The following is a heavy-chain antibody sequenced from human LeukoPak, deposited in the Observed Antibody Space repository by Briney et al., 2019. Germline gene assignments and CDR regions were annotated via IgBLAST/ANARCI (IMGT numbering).Heavy chain of an antibody. V-gene: IGHV3-53*01. CDR2: IYSGGST. D-gene: IGHD5-18*01. CDR3: AREIIQLPGYFDY. Sequence: GGSLRLSCAASGFTVSSNYMSWVRQAPGKGLEWVSVIYSGGSTYYADSVKGRFTISRDNSKNTLYLQMNSLRAEDTAVYYCAREIIQLPGYFDYWGQGTLVTVFS. J-gene: IGHJ4*02. CDR1: GFTVSSNY.